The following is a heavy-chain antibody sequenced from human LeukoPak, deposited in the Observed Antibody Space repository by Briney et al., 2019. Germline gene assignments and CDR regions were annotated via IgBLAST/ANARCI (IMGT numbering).Heavy chain of an antibody. J-gene: IGHJ4*02. CDR1: GGSFSGYY. V-gene: IGHV4-34*01. D-gene: IGHD2-15*01. Sequence: PSETLSLTCAVYGGSFSGYYWSWIRQPPGKGLEWIGEINHSGSTNYNPSLKSRVTISVDTSKNQFSLKLSSVTAADTAVYYCARWPLGYCSGGSCGMDYWGQGTLVTASS. CDR2: INHSGST. CDR3: ARWPLGYCSGGSCGMDY.